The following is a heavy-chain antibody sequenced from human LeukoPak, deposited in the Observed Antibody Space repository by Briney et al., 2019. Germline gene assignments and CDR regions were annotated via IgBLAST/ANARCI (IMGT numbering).Heavy chain of an antibody. D-gene: IGHD3-10*01. V-gene: IGHV1-24*01. Sequence: GASVKVSCKASGYTFSGYYIHWVRQAPGQGLEWMGGFDPKEGERVYAQNFQGRFTMTEDTSSGTAYMELNSLRSEDTAVYYCTTREIVVEPAQTSMVRGVLWRSDFWGHGTLVTVSS. CDR3: TTREIVVEPAQTSMVRGVLWRSDF. J-gene: IGHJ4*01. CDR1: GYTFSGYY. CDR2: FDPKEGER.